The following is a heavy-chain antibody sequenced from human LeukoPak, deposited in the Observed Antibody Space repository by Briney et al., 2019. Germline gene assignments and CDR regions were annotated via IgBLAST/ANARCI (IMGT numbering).Heavy chain of an antibody. CDR3: ARVVDTAMVHYFDY. V-gene: IGHV1-69*06. CDR1: GGTFSSYA. J-gene: IGHJ4*02. Sequence: SVKVSCKASGGTFSSYAISWVRQAPGQGLEWMGGIIPIFGTANYAQKFQGRVTIAADKSTSTAYMELSSLRSEDTAVYYCARVVDTAMVHYFDYWGQGTLATVSS. CDR2: IIPIFGTA. D-gene: IGHD5-18*01.